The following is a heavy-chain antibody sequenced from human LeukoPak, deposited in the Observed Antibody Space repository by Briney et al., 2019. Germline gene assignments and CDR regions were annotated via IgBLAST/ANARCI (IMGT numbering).Heavy chain of an antibody. CDR3: ARDGAAAFDI. J-gene: IGHJ3*02. Sequence: SETLSLTCTVSGGSVSSGSSYWSWIRQPPGKGLEWIGYIYYSGSTNYNPSLKSRVTISVDTSKNQFSLKLSSVTAADTAVYYCARDGAAAFDIWGQGTMVTVSS. V-gene: IGHV4-61*01. CDR1: GGSVSSGSSY. CDR2: IYYSGST. D-gene: IGHD2-15*01.